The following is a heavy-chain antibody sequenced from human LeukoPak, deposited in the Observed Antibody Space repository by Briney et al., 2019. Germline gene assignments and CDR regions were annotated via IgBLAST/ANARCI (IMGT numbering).Heavy chain of an antibody. Sequence: GGSLRLSCAASGFTLRSSWMNWVRQPPGKGLEWVANINQDGSEKFYVVSVKGRFTISRDIAKNSVFLQMDSLGVEDTAVYYCARDIRSARSYWGQGTLVTVPS. D-gene: IGHD3-3*02. V-gene: IGHV3-7*04. CDR1: GFTLRSSW. J-gene: IGHJ4*02. CDR2: INQDGSEK. CDR3: ARDIRSARSY.